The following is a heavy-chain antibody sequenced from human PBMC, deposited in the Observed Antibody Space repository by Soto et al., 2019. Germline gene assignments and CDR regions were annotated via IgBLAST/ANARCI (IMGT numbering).Heavy chain of an antibody. J-gene: IGHJ6*02. CDR3: ARHALGYCISTSCYNYYYDYGMDV. CDR1: GYSLTSYW. Sequence: PGESLKISCKGSGYSLTSYWIGSVRQMPGKGLEWMGIIYPGDSDTRYSPSFQGQVTISADKSISTAYLQWSSLKASDTAMYYCARHALGYCISTSCYNYYYDYGMDVWGQGTTVTVSS. D-gene: IGHD2-2*01. V-gene: IGHV5-51*01. CDR2: IYPGDSDT.